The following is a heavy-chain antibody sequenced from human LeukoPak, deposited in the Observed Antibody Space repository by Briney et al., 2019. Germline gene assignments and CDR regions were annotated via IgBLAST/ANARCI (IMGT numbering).Heavy chain of an antibody. CDR2: ITGNSNYI. J-gene: IGHJ4*02. Sequence: PGGSLRLSCAASGFTFSSHVMNWVRQAPGKGLEWVSSITGNSNYIYYADSVKGRFTISRDNAKNSLYLQMSSLRAEDTAVYYCARVKFTDFDYWGQGTLVTVSS. V-gene: IGHV3-21*01. CDR1: GFTFSSHV. CDR3: ARVKFTDFDY.